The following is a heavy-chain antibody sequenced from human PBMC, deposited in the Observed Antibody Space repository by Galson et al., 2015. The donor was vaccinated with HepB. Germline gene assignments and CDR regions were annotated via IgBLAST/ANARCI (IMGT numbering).Heavy chain of an antibody. CDR1: GFTFSSYA. Sequence: SLRLSCAASGFTFSSYAMHWVRQAPGKGLEWVAVISYDGSNKYYADSVKGRFTISRDNSKNTLYLQMNSLRAEDTAVYYCARELGVTGTTGYWGQGTLVTISS. CDR2: ISYDGSNK. J-gene: IGHJ4*02. CDR3: ARELGVTGTTGY. D-gene: IGHD1-7*01. V-gene: IGHV3-30-3*01.